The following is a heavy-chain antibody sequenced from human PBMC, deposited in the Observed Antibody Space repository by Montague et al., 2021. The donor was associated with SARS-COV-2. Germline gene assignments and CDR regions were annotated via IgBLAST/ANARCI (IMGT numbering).Heavy chain of an antibody. D-gene: IGHD3-16*02. CDR2: ITRNGGST. Sequence: SLRLSCPASGFTFDDYGMSWVRQVPGKGLEWVSGITRNGGSTGYADSVKGRFTISRDNAKNSLYLQMNSLRAEDTAFYYCARGFLSGPVDYWGPGTLVTVSS. V-gene: IGHV3-20*04. CDR3: ARGFLSGPVDY. CDR1: GFTFDDYG. J-gene: IGHJ4*02.